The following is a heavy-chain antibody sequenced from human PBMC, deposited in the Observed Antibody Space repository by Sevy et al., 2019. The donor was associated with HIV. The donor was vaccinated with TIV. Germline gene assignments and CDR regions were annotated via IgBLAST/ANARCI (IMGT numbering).Heavy chain of an antibody. CDR3: ARDGPYSSSWRNYFDY. V-gene: IGHV3-30-3*01. Sequence: GGSLRLSCAASGFTFSSYAMHWVRQAPGKGLEWVVVISYDGSNKYYADSVKGRFTISRDNSKNTLYLQMNSLRAEDTAVYYCARDGPYSSSWRNYFDYWGQGTLVTVSS. CDR2: ISYDGSNK. CDR1: GFTFSSYA. J-gene: IGHJ4*02. D-gene: IGHD6-13*01.